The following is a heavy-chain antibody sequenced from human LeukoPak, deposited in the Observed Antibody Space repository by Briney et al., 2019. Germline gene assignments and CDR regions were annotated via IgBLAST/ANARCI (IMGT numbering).Heavy chain of an antibody. CDR3: ARVELLGSSGWPFDY. CDR2: IYYSGST. D-gene: IGHD6-19*01. Sequence: SETLSLTCTVSGGSISSYYWSWIRQPPGKGLEWIGNIYYSGSTNYNPSLKSRVTISVDTSKNQFSLKLSSVTAADTAVYYCARVELLGSSGWPFDYWGQGTLVTVSS. V-gene: IGHV4-59*01. CDR1: GGSISSYY. J-gene: IGHJ4*02.